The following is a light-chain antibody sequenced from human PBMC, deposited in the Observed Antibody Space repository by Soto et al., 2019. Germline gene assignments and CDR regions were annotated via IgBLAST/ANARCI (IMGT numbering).Light chain of an antibody. CDR3: ETWDSNTWV. V-gene: IGLV4-60*02. CDR2: LEGSGSY. CDR1: SVHSSYI. Sequence: QAVVTQSSSASASLGSSVKVTCTLSSVHSSYIIAWHQQQPGKAPRYLMKLEGSGSYNKGSGVPDRFSGSSSGADRYLTISNLQFEDEADYYCETWDSNTWVFGGGTKLTVL. J-gene: IGLJ3*02.